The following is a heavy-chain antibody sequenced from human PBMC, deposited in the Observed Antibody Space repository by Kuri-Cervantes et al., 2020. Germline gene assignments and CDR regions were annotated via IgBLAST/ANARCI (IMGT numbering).Heavy chain of an antibody. CDR2: IYYSGST. CDR3: ARYSSSWYLDY. V-gene: IGHV4-39*07. Sequence: SETLSLTCTVSGGSISSSSYYWGWIRQPPGKGLEWIGSIYYSGSTNYNPSLKSRVTISVDTSKNQFSLKLSSVTAADTAVYYCARYSSSWYLDYWGQGTLVTVS. J-gene: IGHJ4*02. CDR1: GGSISSSSYY. D-gene: IGHD6-13*01.